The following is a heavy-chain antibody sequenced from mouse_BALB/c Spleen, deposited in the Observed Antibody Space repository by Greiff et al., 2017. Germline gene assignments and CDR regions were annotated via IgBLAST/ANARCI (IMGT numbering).Heavy chain of an antibody. CDR3: ARTTMTPFAY. V-gene: IGHV1-69*02. CDR1: GYTFTSYW. CDR2: IDPSDSYT. J-gene: IGHJ3*01. D-gene: IGHD2-4*01. Sequence: QVQLQQPGAELVKPGASVKLSCKASGYTFTSYWMHWVKQRPGQGLEWIGEIDPSDSYTNYNQKFKGKATFTVDKSSSTAYMQLSSLTSEDSAVYYCARTTMTPFAYWGQGTLVTVSA.